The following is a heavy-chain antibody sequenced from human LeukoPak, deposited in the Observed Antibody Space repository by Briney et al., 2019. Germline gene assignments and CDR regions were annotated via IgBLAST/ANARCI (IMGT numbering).Heavy chain of an antibody. V-gene: IGHV1-18*01. CDR1: GYTFTSYG. Sequence: ASVKVSCKASGYTFTSYGIIWVRQAPGQGLEWMGWISAYNGNTNYPQKLQGRVTMTTDTSTSTAYMELRSLRSDDTAVYYCAKSNGYGLIDIWGQGTMVTVSS. CDR3: AKSNGYGLIDI. CDR2: ISAYNGNT. D-gene: IGHD3-22*01. J-gene: IGHJ3*02.